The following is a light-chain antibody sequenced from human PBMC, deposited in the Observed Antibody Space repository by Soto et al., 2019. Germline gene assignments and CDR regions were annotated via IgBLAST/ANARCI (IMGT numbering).Light chain of an antibody. CDR2: TGS. Sequence: IKMTQSPSYVSASVGARVTITCLASEGMTNWLAWYREKLGKAPNLLIYTGSSFQSGVPSRFSGSGSGTDFTLTINSLQPEDFATYYCQQAASFPITFGQGARLGI. CDR3: QQAASFPIT. CDR1: EGMTNW. J-gene: IGKJ5*01. V-gene: IGKV1-12*01.